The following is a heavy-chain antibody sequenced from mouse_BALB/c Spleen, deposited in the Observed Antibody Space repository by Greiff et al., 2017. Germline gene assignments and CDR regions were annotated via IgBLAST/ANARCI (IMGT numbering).Heavy chain of an antibody. CDR1: GYTFSSYW. J-gene: IGHJ3*01. D-gene: IGHD2-1*01. V-gene: IGHV1-9*01. CDR2: ILPGSGST. Sequence: QVQLQQSGAELMKPGASVKISCKATGYTFSSYWIEWVKQRPGHGLEWIGEILPGSGSTNYNEKFKGKATFTADTSSNTAYMQLSSLTSEDSAVYYCARSRGNYSFAYWGQGTLVTVSA. CDR3: ARSRGNYSFAY.